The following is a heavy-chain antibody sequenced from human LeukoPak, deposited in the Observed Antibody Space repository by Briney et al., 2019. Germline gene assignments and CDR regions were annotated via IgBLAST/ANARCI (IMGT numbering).Heavy chain of an antibody. CDR3: ARDGSRYCSSTSCYSGYYYYGMDV. CDR2: IGGSSSTI. J-gene: IGHJ6*02. CDR1: GFTFSDYY. Sequence: GGTLRLSCAVSGFTFSDYYMSWIRQAPGKGLEWVSYIGGSSSTIYYADSVKGRFPISRDNAKNSLYLQMNSLRAEDTAVYYCARDGSRYCSSTSCYSGYYYYGMDVWGQGTTVTVSS. D-gene: IGHD2-2*02. V-gene: IGHV3-11*01.